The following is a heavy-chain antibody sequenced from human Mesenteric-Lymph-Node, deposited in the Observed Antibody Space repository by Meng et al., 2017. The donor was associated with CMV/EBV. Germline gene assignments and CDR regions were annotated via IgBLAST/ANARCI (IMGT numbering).Heavy chain of an antibody. CDR3: ARGDGYNGGFGD. J-gene: IGHJ4*02. Sequence: GESLKISCAASGFTVSSNYMSWVRQAPGKGLEWVSVIYSGGSTYYADSVKGRFTISRDNSENTLYLQMSSLRAEDTAVYDCARGDGYNGGFGDWGQGTLVTVSS. CDR1: GFTVSSNY. V-gene: IGHV3-53*05. CDR2: IYSGGST. D-gene: IGHD5-24*01.